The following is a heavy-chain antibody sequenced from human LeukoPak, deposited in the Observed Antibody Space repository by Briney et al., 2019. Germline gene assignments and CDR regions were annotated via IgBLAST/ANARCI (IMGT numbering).Heavy chain of an antibody. CDR2: INHSGST. D-gene: IGHD3-16*01. Sequence: PSETLSLTCAVYGGSFSGYYWSWIRQPPGKGLEWIGEINHSGSTNYNPSLKSRVTISVDTSKNQFSLKLSSVTAADTAVYYCARGRSWGLPGYWGQGTLVTVSS. CDR3: ARGRSWGLPGY. J-gene: IGHJ4*02. V-gene: IGHV4-34*01. CDR1: GGSFSGYY.